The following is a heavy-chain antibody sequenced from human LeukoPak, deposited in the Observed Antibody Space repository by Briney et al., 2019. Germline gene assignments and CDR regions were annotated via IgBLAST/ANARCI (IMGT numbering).Heavy chain of an antibody. CDR2: ISSSGSTI. CDR1: GFTFSDYY. D-gene: IGHD6-13*01. J-gene: IGHJ5*02. CDR3: ARAAEQQLDNWFDP. Sequence: GGSLRLSCAASGFTFSDYYMSWIRQAPGKGLEWVSYISSSGSTIYYADSVKGRFTISRDNAKNSPYLQMNSLRAEDTAVYYCARAAEQQLDNWFDPWGQGTLVTVSS. V-gene: IGHV3-11*01.